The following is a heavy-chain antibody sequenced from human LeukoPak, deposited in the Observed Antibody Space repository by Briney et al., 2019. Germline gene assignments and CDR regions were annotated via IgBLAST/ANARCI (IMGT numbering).Heavy chain of an antibody. CDR1: GGTFSSYA. CDR2: IIPIFGTA. V-gene: IGHV1-69*13. J-gene: IGHJ4*02. CDR3: TRYYYDSSGYYYLFDY. D-gene: IGHD3-22*01. Sequence: SVKVSCKASGGTFSSYAISWVRQAPGQGLEWMGGIIPIFGTANYAQKFQGRVTITADESTSTAYMELSSLRSEDTAVYYCTRYYYDSSGYYYLFDYWGQGTLVTVSS.